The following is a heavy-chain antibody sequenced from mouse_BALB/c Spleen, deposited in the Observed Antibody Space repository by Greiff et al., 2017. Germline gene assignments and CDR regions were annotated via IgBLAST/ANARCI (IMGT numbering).Heavy chain of an antibody. Sequence: EVQGVESGGGLVKPGGSLKLSCVASGFTFSNYWMNWVRQSPEKGLEWVAEIRLKSNNYATHYAESVKGRFTISRDDSKSSVYLQMNNLRAEDTGIYYCTRTLYYGSSPYWYFDVWGAGTTVTVSS. CDR3: TRTLYYGSSPYWYFDV. V-gene: IGHV6-6*02. CDR2: IRLKSNNYAT. J-gene: IGHJ1*01. D-gene: IGHD1-1*01. CDR1: GFTFSNYW.